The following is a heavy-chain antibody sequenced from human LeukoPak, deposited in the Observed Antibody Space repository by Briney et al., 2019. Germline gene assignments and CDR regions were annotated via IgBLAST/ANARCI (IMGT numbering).Heavy chain of an antibody. J-gene: IGHJ3*01. CDR3: ASFRDTDN. V-gene: IGHV3-74*01. Sequence: PGGPLRLPCEVSGLTYSNVRVHWLRQTPGQGLVWVCRINTAGSTVYADPVKGRFTISRDNAKNMVYLQMNSLRTEDTAVYSCASFRDTDNWGRGTMVTVSS. CDR2: INTAGST. D-gene: IGHD2-21*01. CDR1: GLTYSNVR.